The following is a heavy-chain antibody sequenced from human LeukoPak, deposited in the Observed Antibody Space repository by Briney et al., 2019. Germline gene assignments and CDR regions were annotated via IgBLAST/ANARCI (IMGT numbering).Heavy chain of an antibody. Sequence: PGGSLRLSRAASRFTFSSYAMSWVRQAPGKGLEWVSAISGSGGSTYYADSVKGRFTISRDNSKNTLYLQMNSLRAEDTAVYYCAKDPKNFDYYFDYWGQGTLVTVSS. CDR1: RFTFSSYA. J-gene: IGHJ4*02. CDR3: AKDPKNFDYYFDY. V-gene: IGHV3-23*01. CDR2: ISGSGGST. D-gene: IGHD3-9*01.